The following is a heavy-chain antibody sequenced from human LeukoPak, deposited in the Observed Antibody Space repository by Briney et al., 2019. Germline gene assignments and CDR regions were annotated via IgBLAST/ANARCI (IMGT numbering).Heavy chain of an antibody. V-gene: IGHV4-59*01. D-gene: IGHD3-9*01. CDR2: IYYSGST. J-gene: IGHJ4*02. CDR1: GGSISSYY. CDR3: ARVYDILTDYYFDY. Sequence: SETLSLTCTVSGGSISSYYWSWIRQPPGKGLEWIGYIYYSGSTNYSPSLKSRVTISVDTSKNQFSLKLSSVTAADTAVYYCARVYDILTDYYFDYWGQGTLVTVSS.